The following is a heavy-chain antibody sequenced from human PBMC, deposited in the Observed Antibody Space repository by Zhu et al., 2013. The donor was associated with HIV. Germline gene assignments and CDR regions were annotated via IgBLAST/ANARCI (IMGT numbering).Heavy chain of an antibody. J-gene: IGHJ2*01. Sequence: HVQLVQSGVEVKKPGASMKLSCQASGYSFLSHGLSWVRQAPGQGLEWLGWISVYSDDNIYAQKFQDRLTMTKDISAGTVYLELTRLRSADTAIYYCARDRERAPGVFDLVGPWHPGHCLL. V-gene: IGHV1-18*04. CDR1: GYSFLSHG. D-gene: IGHD3-3*01. CDR3: ARDRERAPGVFDL. CDR2: ISVYSDDN.